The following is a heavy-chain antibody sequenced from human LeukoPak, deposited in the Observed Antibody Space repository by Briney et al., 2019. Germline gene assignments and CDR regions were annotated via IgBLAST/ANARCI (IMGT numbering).Heavy chain of an antibody. V-gene: IGHV4-59*08. CDR2: IYYSGST. CDR1: GGSISSYY. D-gene: IGHD3-3*01. J-gene: IGHJ4*02. CDR3: ARLVFGADYFDY. Sequence: SETLSLTCTVSGGSISSYYWSWIRQPPGKGLEWMGYIYYSGSTNYNPSLKSRVTISVDTSKNQFSLKLSSVTAADTAVYYCARLVFGADYFDYWGQGTLVTVSS.